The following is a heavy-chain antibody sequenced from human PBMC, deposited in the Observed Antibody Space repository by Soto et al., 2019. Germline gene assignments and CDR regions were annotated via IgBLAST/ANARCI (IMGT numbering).Heavy chain of an antibody. CDR3: AREIAGATRGYYFDY. Sequence: PGGSLRLSCAASGFTFSDYYMSWIRQAPGKGLEWVSYISSSSSYTNYADSVKGRFTISRDNAKNSLYLQMNSLRAEDTAVYYCAREIAGATRGYYFDYWGQGTLVTVSS. J-gene: IGHJ4*02. D-gene: IGHD1-26*01. CDR2: ISSSSSYT. V-gene: IGHV3-11*06. CDR1: GFTFSDYY.